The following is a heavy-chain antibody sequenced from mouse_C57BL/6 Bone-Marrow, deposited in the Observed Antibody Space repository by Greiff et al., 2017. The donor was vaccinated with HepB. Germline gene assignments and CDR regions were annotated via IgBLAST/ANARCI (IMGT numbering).Heavy chain of an antibody. J-gene: IGHJ2*01. V-gene: IGHV1-52*01. CDR3: ARCGKHKGGTDFCY. Sequence: QVQLQQPGAELVRPGSSVKLSCKATGYTFTSYWMHWVKQRPIQGLEWIGNIDPSDSETNYNQKFKDKATLTVDKSSTTAYMQLSSLTSEDSAVYYCARCGKHKGGTDFCYWAEGTTLTVSS. D-gene: IGHD2-14*01. CDR1: GYTFTSYW. CDR2: IDPSDSET.